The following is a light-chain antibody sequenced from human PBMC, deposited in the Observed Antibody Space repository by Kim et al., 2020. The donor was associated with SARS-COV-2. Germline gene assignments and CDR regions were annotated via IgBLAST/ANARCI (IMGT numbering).Light chain of an antibody. CDR3: QQYNNWPPFT. V-gene: IGKV3-15*01. CDR2: GAS. J-gene: IGKJ2*01. Sequence: VSPEERATLSSRASQGVRNNLAWYQQTPGQAPRLLIYGASTRATGIPARFSGSGSGTEFTLIISRLQSEDFAVYYCQQYNNWPPFTFGQGTKLEI. CDR1: QGVRNN.